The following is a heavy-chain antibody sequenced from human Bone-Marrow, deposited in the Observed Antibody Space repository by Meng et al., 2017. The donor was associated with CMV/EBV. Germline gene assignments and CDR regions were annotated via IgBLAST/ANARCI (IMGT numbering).Heavy chain of an antibody. Sequence: KVSCKGSGYSFTSYWIGWVRQMPGKGLEWMGIIYPGDSDTRYSPSFQGQVTISADKSISTAYLQWSRLRSDDTAGDYCASGPKRSTIVVAPAGKRETDYWGQGTLVTVSS. CDR1: GYSFTSYW. V-gene: IGHV5-51*01. D-gene: IGHD2-2*01. CDR3: ASGPKRSTIVVAPAGKRETDY. CDR2: IYPGDSDT. J-gene: IGHJ4*02.